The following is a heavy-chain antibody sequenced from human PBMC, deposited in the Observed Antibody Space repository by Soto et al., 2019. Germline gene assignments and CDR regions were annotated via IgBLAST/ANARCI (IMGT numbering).Heavy chain of an antibody. J-gene: IGHJ1*01. V-gene: IGHV3-11*01. CDR1: AFTFSDYY. CDR2: ISRSGDST. CDR3: VRGHQYFHY. Sequence: QVPPVESGGGLVKPGGSLRLPCVISAFTFSDYYMSWVRQAPEKGLECISYISRSGDSTYYADSVKGRFTISRDNAKNSLYLQMDSLRADDTAVYYRVRGHQYFHYWGQGTLVTVSS.